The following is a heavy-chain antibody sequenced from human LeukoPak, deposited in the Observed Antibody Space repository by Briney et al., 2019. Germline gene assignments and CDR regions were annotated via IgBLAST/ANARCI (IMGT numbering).Heavy chain of an antibody. Sequence: PGGSLRLSCAASGFSFNAYWMAWVRQAPGTGLEWVANINPAGSESFHVDPVKGRFSISRDHAKSLVYLQMNSLRAEDTAVYYCATFGLVAALDLWGQGTLVTVSS. J-gene: IGHJ4*02. D-gene: IGHD5-12*01. CDR1: GFSFNAYW. V-gene: IGHV3-7*01. CDR2: INPAGSES. CDR3: ATFGLVAALDL.